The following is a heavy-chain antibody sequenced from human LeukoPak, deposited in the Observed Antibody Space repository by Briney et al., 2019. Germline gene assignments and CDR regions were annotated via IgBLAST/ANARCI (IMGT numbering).Heavy chain of an antibody. CDR2: IYYSGST. V-gene: IGHV4-39*07. CDR1: GGSISSSSYY. CDR3: AREVVVAATKHYYYYYYMDV. D-gene: IGHD2-15*01. J-gene: IGHJ6*03. Sequence: SETLSLTCTVSGGSISSSSYYWGWIRQPPGKGLEWIGSIYYSGSTYYNPSLKSRVTISVDTSKNQFSLKLSSVTAADTAVYYCAREVVVAATKHYYYYYYMDVWGKGTTVTISS.